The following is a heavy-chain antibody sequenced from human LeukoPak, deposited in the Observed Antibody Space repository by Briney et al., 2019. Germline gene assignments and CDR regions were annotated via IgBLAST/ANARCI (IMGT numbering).Heavy chain of an antibody. CDR2: IIPILGLA. V-gene: IGHV1-69*04. Sequence: SVKVSCKASGGTFSSYAICWVRQAPGQGLEWMGRIIPILGLANYAQKFQGRVTITADKSTSTAYMELSSLRSEDTAVYYCARSRGDYYDSGDYWGQGTLVTVSS. D-gene: IGHD3-10*01. CDR3: ARSRGDYYDSGDY. CDR1: GGTFSSYA. J-gene: IGHJ4*02.